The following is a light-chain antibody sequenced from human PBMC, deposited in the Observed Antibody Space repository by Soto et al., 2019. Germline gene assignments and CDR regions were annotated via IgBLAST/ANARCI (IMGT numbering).Light chain of an antibody. CDR2: GAS. V-gene: IGKV3-15*01. J-gene: IGKJ1*01. CDR3: QQYDNWPPTT. CDR1: QNVGRN. Sequence: VMTQSPDTLSVSQGERATLSCRASQNVGRNLAWYQQKPGQAPRLLIFGASTRATGVPARFRGRGSGTEFALTISSLQSEDFALYYCQQYDNWPPTTFGQGTKVEI.